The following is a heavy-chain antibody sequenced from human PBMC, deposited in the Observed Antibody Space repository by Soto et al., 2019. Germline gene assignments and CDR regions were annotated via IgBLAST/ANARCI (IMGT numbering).Heavy chain of an antibody. V-gene: IGHV1-18*01. Sequence: QVQLVQSGAEVKKPGASVKVSCKASGYTFTSYGISWVRQAPGQGLEWMGWISAYNGNTNYAQKLQGRVTMTTDTSTSTAYMELRSLISDDTAVYYCASVRDYIRWSPKLKDDAFDIWGQGPMVAVSS. CDR1: GYTFTSYG. D-gene: IGHD3-16*01. CDR2: ISAYNGNT. J-gene: IGHJ3*02. CDR3: ASVRDYIRWSPKLKDDAFDI.